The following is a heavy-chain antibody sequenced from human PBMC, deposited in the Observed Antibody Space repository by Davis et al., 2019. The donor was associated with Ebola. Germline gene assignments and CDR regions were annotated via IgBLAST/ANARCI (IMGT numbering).Heavy chain of an antibody. CDR1: GGSFSGYY. CDR2: IHWTGST. D-gene: IGHD4-17*01. V-gene: IGHV4-59*08. CDR3: ASPGDYVRYFQH. Sequence: SETLSLTCAVYGGSFSGYYWSWIRQPPGKGLEWLGYIHWTGSTNYNPSLNSRVTISVDTSKNQFSLKLSSVTAADTAVYYCASPGDYVRYFQHWGQGTPVTVSS. J-gene: IGHJ1*01.